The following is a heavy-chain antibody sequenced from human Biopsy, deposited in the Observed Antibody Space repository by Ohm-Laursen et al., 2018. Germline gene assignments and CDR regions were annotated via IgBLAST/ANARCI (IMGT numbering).Heavy chain of an antibody. J-gene: IGHJ4*02. Sequence: LSSAPSRITVSGNNMTWVRQAPGKGLVWVSVIYLGGTTYYADSVKGRFTISRDNSKNMVYLQMNSLRAEDTAVYYCATEFTKANGWNYFDYWGQGALVTVSS. CDR1: RITVSGNN. CDR3: ATEFTKANGWNYFDY. V-gene: IGHV3-53*01. CDR2: IYLGGTT. D-gene: IGHD2-15*01.